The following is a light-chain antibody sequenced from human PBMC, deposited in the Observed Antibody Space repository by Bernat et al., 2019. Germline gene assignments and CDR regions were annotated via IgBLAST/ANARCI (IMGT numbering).Light chain of an antibody. Sequence: QSALTQPASVSGSPGQSITISCTGTSSDVGSYNLVSWYQQHPGKAPKLMIYEGSKRPSGVSNRFSGSKSGNTASLTISGLQAEDEADYYCSAWDVSLSGRVFGTGTKVTVL. V-gene: IGLV2-23*01. CDR1: SSDVGSYNL. J-gene: IGLJ1*01. CDR3: SAWDVSLSGRV. CDR2: EGS.